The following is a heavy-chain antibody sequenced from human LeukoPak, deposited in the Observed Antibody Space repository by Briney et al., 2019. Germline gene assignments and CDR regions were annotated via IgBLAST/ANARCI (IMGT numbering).Heavy chain of an antibody. CDR2: ISYDGSNK. J-gene: IGHJ5*02. CDR1: GFTFSSYA. D-gene: IGHD3-10*01. V-gene: IGHV3-30*04. Sequence: GGSLRLSCAASGFTFSSYAMHWVRQAPGKGLEWVAVISYDGSNKYYADSVKGRFTISRDNSKNTLYLQMNSLRAEDTAVYYCARDRFRYGSGSLGNWFDPWGQGTLVTVSS. CDR3: ARDRFRYGSGSLGNWFDP.